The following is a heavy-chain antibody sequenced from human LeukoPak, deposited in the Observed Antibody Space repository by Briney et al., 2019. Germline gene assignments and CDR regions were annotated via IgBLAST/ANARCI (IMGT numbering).Heavy chain of an antibody. CDR3: AKGYSSGWFPLDY. CDR2: ISGSGGST. CDR1: GFTFSSYA. V-gene: IGHV3-23*01. Sequence: GGSLRLSCAASGFTFSSYAMSWVRQAPGKGLEWVSAISGSGGSTYYADSVKGRFTISRDNSKKTLYLQMNSLRAENTAVYYCAKGYSSGWFPLDYWGQGTLVTVSS. J-gene: IGHJ4*02. D-gene: IGHD6-19*01.